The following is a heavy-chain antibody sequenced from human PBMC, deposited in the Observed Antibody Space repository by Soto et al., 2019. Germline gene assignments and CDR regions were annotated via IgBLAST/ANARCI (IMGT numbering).Heavy chain of an antibody. J-gene: IGHJ4*02. D-gene: IGHD7-27*01. CDR1: GFPFTSYG. V-gene: IGHV3-30*03. Sequence: QVQLVESGGGVVQPGRSLRLSCAASGFPFTSYGMHWVREGPGKGLEWLAVISYDGSNKFYADSVKGRFTISRDNSKKTLSLRRTRLRPEKMVLYYGVWGKFYLDCRGQGTLVIVSS. CDR3: VWGKFYLDC. CDR2: ISYDGSNK.